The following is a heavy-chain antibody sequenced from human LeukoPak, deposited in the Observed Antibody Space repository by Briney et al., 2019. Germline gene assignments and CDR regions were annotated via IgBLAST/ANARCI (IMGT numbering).Heavy chain of an antibody. CDR2: MNPNSGNT. J-gene: IGHJ4*02. D-gene: IGHD2-2*01. Sequence: ASVKVSCKASGYTFTSYDTNWVRQATGQGLEWMGWMNPNSGNTGYAQKFQGRVTMTRNTSISTAYMELSRLRSEDTAVYYCARGVLGYCSSTSCYLPLGYWGQGTLVTVSS. V-gene: IGHV1-8*01. CDR1: GYTFTSYD. CDR3: ARGVLGYCSSTSCYLPLGY.